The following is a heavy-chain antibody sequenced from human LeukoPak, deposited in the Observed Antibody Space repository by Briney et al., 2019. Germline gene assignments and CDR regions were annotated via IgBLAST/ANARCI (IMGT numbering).Heavy chain of an antibody. Sequence: ASVKVSCKASGYTFTSYDINWVRQATGQGLEWMGWMNPNSGNTGYAQKFQGRVTMTRNTSISTAYMELSSLRSEDTAVYYCARQTTVTTNYSYYYYMDVWGKGTTVTISS. D-gene: IGHD4-17*01. CDR1: GYTFTSYD. CDR2: MNPNSGNT. V-gene: IGHV1-8*01. J-gene: IGHJ6*03. CDR3: ARQTTVTTNYSYYYYMDV.